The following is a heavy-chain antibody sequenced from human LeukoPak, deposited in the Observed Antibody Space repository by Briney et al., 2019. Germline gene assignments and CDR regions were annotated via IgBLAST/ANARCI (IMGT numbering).Heavy chain of an antibody. V-gene: IGHV1-69*13. CDR3: ARSPYYYDSSGYSPFDY. CDR1: GGTFSSYA. D-gene: IGHD3-22*01. Sequence: SVTVSCKASGGTFSSYAISWVRQAPGQGLEWMAGIIPIFGTANYAQKFQGRVTITADESTSTAYMELSSLRSEDTAVYYCARSPYYYDSSGYSPFDYWGQGTLVTVSS. CDR2: IIPIFGTA. J-gene: IGHJ4*02.